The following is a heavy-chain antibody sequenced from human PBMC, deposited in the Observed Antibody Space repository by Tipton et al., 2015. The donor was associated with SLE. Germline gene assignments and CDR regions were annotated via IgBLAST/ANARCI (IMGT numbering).Heavy chain of an antibody. CDR1: GASVSSHY. V-gene: IGHV4-59*02. CDR2: IHYNRDT. CDR3: ARGSNWGSIFDR. D-gene: IGHD7-27*01. Sequence: TLSLTCTVSGASVSSHYWNWIRQTPGKGLEWIGYIHYNRDTNYHPSLKSRVTISVDTSKNQFSLNLDSVSAADTAVYYCARGSNWGSIFDRWGPGTLVTVSS. J-gene: IGHJ4*02.